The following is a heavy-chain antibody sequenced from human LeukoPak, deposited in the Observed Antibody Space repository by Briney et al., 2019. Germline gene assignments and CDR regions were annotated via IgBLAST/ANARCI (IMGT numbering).Heavy chain of an antibody. D-gene: IGHD2-21*02. J-gene: IGHJ3*02. CDR1: GFSFSSYW. V-gene: IGHV3-7*04. Sequence: GGSLRLSCAASGFSFSSYWMTWVRQAPGKGLEWVANIKEDGSEQYYVESVKGRFTISRDNAKNSLYLQMNNLRAEDTAVYYCARGARGDSDAFDIWGQGTMVTVSS. CDR2: IKEDGSEQ. CDR3: ARGARGDSDAFDI.